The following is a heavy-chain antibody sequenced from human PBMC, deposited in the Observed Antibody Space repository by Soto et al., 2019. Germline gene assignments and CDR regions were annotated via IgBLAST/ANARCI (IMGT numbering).Heavy chain of an antibody. Sequence: SVKVSCKASGGTFSSYAISWVRQAPGQGLEWMGGIIPIFGTANYAQKFQGRVTITADESTSTAYMELSSLRSEDTAVYYCARDSPGYSSSPYGMDVWGQGTTVTVSS. CDR1: GGTFSSYA. J-gene: IGHJ6*02. CDR2: IIPIFGTA. CDR3: ARDSPGYSSSPYGMDV. D-gene: IGHD6-13*01. V-gene: IGHV1-69*13.